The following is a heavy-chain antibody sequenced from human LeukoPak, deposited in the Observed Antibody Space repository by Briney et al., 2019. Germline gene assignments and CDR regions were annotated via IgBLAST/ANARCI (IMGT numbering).Heavy chain of an antibody. V-gene: IGHV1-18*01. CDR2: ISAYNGNT. CDR3: ARRSGWTHNWFDP. Sequence: ASVKVSCKASGYTFTSYGISWVRQAPGQGLEWMGWISAYNGNTNYAQKLQGRVTITTDESTSTAYMELSSLRSEDTAVYYCARRSGWTHNWFDPWGQGTLVTVSS. D-gene: IGHD6-19*01. J-gene: IGHJ5*02. CDR1: GYTFTSYG.